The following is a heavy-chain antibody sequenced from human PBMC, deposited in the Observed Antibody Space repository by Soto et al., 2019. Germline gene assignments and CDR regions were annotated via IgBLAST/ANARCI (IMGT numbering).Heavy chain of an antibody. J-gene: IGHJ4*02. CDR1: GRCINSSY. V-gene: IGHV4-59*01. Sequence: SETLSFTCAVSGRCINSSYFSWSRQPPGKGLEWIGNIYHTGSTNYNRSLKSRVTISVDTSKSQCSLKVTSVTAADTAVYYCARGPNYDFWSGYFRGWGQGTLVTVSS. CDR2: IYHTGST. CDR3: ARGPNYDFWSGYFRG. D-gene: IGHD3-3*01.